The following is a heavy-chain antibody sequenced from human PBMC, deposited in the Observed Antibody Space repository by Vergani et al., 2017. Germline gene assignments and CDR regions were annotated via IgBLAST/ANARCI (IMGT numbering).Heavy chain of an antibody. D-gene: IGHD2-21*02. J-gene: IGHJ4*02. V-gene: IGHV1-3*01. CDR1: GYTFTSYA. Sequence: QVQLVQSGAEVKKPGASVKVSCKASGYTFTSYAMHWVRQAPGQRLEWMGWINAGNGNTKYSQKFQGRVTITADKSTSTAYMELSSLRSEDTAVYYCARAHLAYCGGDCYSLGGWGQGTLVTVSS. CDR2: INAGNGNT. CDR3: ARAHLAYCGGDCYSLGG.